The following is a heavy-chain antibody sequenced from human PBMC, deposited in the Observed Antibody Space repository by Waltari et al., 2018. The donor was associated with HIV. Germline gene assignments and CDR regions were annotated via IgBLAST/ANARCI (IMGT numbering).Heavy chain of an antibody. J-gene: IGHJ3*01. V-gene: IGHV3-21*06. CDR1: GFTFKTFR. CDR3: GAFLCAEDCRDGFDV. Sequence: ESGGGRAKPGGTLTLSCSGSGFTFKTFRLCWIRQTPGRGLEWISSISDVSSFIYYADSVKGRFTVSRDNVRNSVFLQMNDVRAEDTAKYCCGAFLCAEDCRDGFDVLGQGTMVTVSS. CDR2: ISDVSSFI. D-gene: IGHD2-21*02.